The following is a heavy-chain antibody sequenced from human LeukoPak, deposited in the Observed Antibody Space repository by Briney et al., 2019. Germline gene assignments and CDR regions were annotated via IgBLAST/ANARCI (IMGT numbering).Heavy chain of an antibody. V-gene: IGHV3-21*01. CDR3: ARETYGAYESTPDHKDY. CDR1: GFTFSSYS. Sequence: GGSLRLSCAASGFTFSSYSMNWVRQAPGKGLEWVSSISSSSSYIYYADSVKGRFTISRDNAKNSLYLQMNSLRAEDTAVYYCARETYGAYESTPDHKDYWGQGTLVTVSS. CDR2: ISSSSSYI. D-gene: IGHD4-17*01. J-gene: IGHJ4*02.